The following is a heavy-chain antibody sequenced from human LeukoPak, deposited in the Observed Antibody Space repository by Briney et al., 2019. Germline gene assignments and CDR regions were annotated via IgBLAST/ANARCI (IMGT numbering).Heavy chain of an antibody. J-gene: IGHJ6*02. V-gene: IGHV1-69*13. CDR1: GGTFSSYA. D-gene: IGHD2-2*01. Sequence: ASVKVSCKASGGTFSSYAISWVRQAPGQGLEWMGGIIPIFGTANYAQKFQGRVTITADESTSTAYMELSSLRSEDMAVYYCASTNRDIVVVPAAMTYYYYGMDVWGQGTTVTVSS. CDR2: IIPIFGTA. CDR3: ASTNRDIVVVPAAMTYYYYGMDV.